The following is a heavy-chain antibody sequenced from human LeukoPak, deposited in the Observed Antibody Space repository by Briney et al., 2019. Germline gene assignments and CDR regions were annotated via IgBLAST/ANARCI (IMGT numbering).Heavy chain of an antibody. V-gene: IGHV3-23*01. CDR3: AKINGWVDY. J-gene: IGHJ4*02. CDR1: GFTFSTYA. D-gene: IGHD6-19*01. CDR2: ISGSGDST. Sequence: GGSLRLYCAASGFTFSTYAVNWVRQAPGKGLEWVSTISGSGDSTQYADSVKGRFTISRDNSKNTLYLQMNSLRAEDTAVYYCAKINGWVDYWGQGTLVTVSS.